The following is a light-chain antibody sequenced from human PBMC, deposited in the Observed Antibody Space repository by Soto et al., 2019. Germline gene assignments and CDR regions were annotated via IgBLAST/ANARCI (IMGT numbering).Light chain of an antibody. CDR1: SNDVGSYNL. Sequence: QSVLTQPACVSGSPGHSITLSCTGTSNDVGSYNLVSWYQQHPGKAPKVMIYEVNKRPSGVSNRFSGSKSGNTASLTISGLQAEDEADYYCCSYAGSSTLVFGTGTKVTVL. J-gene: IGLJ1*01. V-gene: IGLV2-23*02. CDR3: CSYAGSSTLV. CDR2: EVN.